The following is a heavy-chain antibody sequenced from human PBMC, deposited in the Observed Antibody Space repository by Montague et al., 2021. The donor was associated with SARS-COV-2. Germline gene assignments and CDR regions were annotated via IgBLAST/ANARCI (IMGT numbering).Heavy chain of an antibody. CDR1: GASVSSGSHY. CDR3: ARGAGYSYGVDY. Sequence: SETLSLTCTVSGASVSSGSHYWIWIRQPQGKGLEFIGYIYYSGSSKYNLSLKSRVTISVDTSTNQVSLKVSSATAADSAVYFCARGAGYSYGVDYWGQGTLVTVSS. J-gene: IGHJ4*02. V-gene: IGHV4-61*01. CDR2: IYYSGSS. D-gene: IGHD5-18*01.